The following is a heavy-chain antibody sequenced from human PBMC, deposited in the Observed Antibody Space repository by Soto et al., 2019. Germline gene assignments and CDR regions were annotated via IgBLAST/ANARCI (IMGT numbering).Heavy chain of an antibody. CDR2: ISGSGGST. Sequence: EVQLLESGGGLVQPGGSLRLSCAASGFTFSSYAMSWVRRAPGKGLEWVSAISGSGGSTYYADSVKGRFPISRDNPKTPRDLQMNCLRAEDTAVYYCAKLYSSGPAGAFDIWGQGTMVTVSS. CDR1: GFTFSSYA. J-gene: IGHJ3*02. D-gene: IGHD6-19*01. CDR3: AKLYSSGPAGAFDI. V-gene: IGHV3-23*01.